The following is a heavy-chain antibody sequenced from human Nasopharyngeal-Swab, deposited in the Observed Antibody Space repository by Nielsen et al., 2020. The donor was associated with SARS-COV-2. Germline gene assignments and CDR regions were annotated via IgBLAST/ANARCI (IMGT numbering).Heavy chain of an antibody. V-gene: IGHV3-49*04. J-gene: IGHJ6*03. Sequence: GESLKISCTASGFTFGDYAMSWVRQAPGQGLECVGFIRSKAYGGTTEYAASVKGRFTISRDDSKSIAYLQMNSLKTEDTAVYYCTRETRIAVAGTLLYYYYYYMDVWGKGTTVTVSS. CDR1: GFTFGDYA. D-gene: IGHD6-19*01. CDR2: IRSKAYGGTT. CDR3: TRETRIAVAGTLLYYYYYYMDV.